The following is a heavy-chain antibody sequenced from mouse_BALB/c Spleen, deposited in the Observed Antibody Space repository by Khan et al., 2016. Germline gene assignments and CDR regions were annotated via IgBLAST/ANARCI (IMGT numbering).Heavy chain of an antibody. CDR3: TREGYGNYVDAMAY. D-gene: IGHD2-10*02. CDR2: IYPGNSDT. V-gene: IGHV1-5*01. CDR1: GYTFTSYW. J-gene: IGHJ4*01. Sequence: VQLQQSGTVLARPGASVKMSCKASGYTFTSYWMHWVKQRPGQGLEWIGAIYPGNSDTSYNQKFKGKAKLTAVTSHSTAYMDLSSLTNEDSAVYYCTREGYGNYVDAMAYWGQGTSVTVSS.